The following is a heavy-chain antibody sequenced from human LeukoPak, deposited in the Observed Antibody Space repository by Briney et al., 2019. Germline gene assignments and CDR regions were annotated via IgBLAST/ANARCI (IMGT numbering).Heavy chain of an antibody. CDR3: AKSWEQWLVRGFDY. CDR1: GFTFSSYG. CDR2: ISYDGSNK. Sequence: TGRSLRLSCAASGFTFSSYGMHWVRQAPGKGLERVAVISYDGSNKYYADSVKGRFTISRDNSKNTLYLQMNSLRAEDTAVYSCAKSWEQWLVRGFDYWGQGTLVTVSS. J-gene: IGHJ4*02. V-gene: IGHV3-30*18. D-gene: IGHD6-19*01.